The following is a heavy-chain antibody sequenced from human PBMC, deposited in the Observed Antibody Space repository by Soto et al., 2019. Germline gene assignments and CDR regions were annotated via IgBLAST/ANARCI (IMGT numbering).Heavy chain of an antibody. J-gene: IGHJ1*01. V-gene: IGHV3-74*01. D-gene: IGHD2-8*01. CDR3: AIQDCTNDVCLEAAVTVGGALES. CDR1: GFTFRKFW. Sequence: EVQLVQSGGGLAQPGKSLRLSCAASGFTFRKFWMHWVRQVPGKGPVWVSYISSDGTTTDYADSVKGRFTISRDNAKDTLYLQMDSLRAEDTAVYSCAIQDCTNDVCLEAAVTVGGALESWGQGTLVTVSS. CDR2: ISSDGTTT.